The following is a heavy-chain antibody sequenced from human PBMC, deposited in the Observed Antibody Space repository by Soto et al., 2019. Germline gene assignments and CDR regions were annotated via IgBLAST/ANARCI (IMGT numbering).Heavy chain of an antibody. CDR3: GRAYSGSSSPDY. J-gene: IGHJ4*02. CDR1: GHTFSSYH. CDR2: INPSSGSR. Sequence: ASVKVSCKASGHTFSSYHMYWVRQAPGQGLEWMGVINPSSGSRIYAQKFKDRVTMTRDTSTSTVYMDLSSLRSEDTAVYYCGRAYSGSSSPDYWGQGTLVTVSS. V-gene: IGHV1-46*01. D-gene: IGHD6-6*01.